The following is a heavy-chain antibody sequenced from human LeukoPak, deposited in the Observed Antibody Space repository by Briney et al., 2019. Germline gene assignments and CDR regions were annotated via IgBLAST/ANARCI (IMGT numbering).Heavy chain of an antibody. V-gene: IGHV4-39*01. CDR2: IYYSGST. CDR3: ASHQLRYFDWLLDYYFDY. J-gene: IGHJ4*02. CDR1: GGSISSSSYY. D-gene: IGHD3-9*01. Sequence: NPSETLSLTCTVSGGSISSSSYYWGWIRQPPGKGLEWIGSIYYSGSTYYNPSLKSRVTISVDTSKNQFSLKLSSVTAADTAVYYCASHQLRYFDWLLDYYFDYWGQGTLVTVSS.